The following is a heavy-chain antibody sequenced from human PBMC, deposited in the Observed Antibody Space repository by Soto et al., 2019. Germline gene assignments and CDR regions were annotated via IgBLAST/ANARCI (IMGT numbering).Heavy chain of an antibody. V-gene: IGHV1-69*01. CDR3: GAVIVGGIDAFDI. D-gene: IGHD3-22*01. Sequence: QVQLVQSGAEVKKPGSSVKVSCKASGGTFSSYAISWVRQAPGQGLEWLGGIIPIFGTANYAQKFQGRVTITADESTSTAYMELSSLRSEDTAVYYCGAVIVGGIDAFDIWGQGTMVTVSS. J-gene: IGHJ3*02. CDR1: GGTFSSYA. CDR2: IIPIFGTA.